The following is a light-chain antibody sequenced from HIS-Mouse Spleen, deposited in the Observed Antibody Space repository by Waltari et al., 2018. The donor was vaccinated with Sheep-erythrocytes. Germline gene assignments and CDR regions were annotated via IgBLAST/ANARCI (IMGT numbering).Light chain of an antibody. CDR3: QQYNNWPPIT. CDR2: GAS. Sequence: EIVMTQSPATLSVSPGERATLSCRASQSVSSNLAWYQQKPGQAPRLLIYGASSGSGTEFTLTISSMQSEDFAVYYCQQYNNWPPITFGQGTRLEIK. J-gene: IGKJ5*01. V-gene: IGKV3-15*01. CDR1: QSVSSN.